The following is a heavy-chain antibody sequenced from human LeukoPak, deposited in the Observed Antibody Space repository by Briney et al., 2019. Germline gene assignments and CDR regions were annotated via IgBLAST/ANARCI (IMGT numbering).Heavy chain of an antibody. CDR1: GGSISSYY. CDR3: ARDPSGYYDSSGYL. D-gene: IGHD3-22*01. Sequence: KTSETLSLTCPVSGGSISSYYWSWIRQPPGKGLEWIGYIYSSGSTNYNPSLKSRFTISVDTSKNQFSLKLSSVTAADTAVYYCARDPSGYYDSSGYLWGQGTLVTVSS. J-gene: IGHJ5*02. V-gene: IGHV4-59*01. CDR2: IYSSGST.